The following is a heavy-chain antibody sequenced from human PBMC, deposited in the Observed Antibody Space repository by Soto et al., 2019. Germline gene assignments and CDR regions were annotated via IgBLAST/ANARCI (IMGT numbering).Heavy chain of an antibody. CDR2: INSDGST. V-gene: IGHV3-53*01. D-gene: IGHD5-18*01. J-gene: IGHJ4*02. Sequence: VQLVESGGGLIPPGGSLRLSCAASGFLVNSAYMTWVRQAPGKGLEWLSMINSDGSTLYAESVKGRFTISRDNSKNRLDLQMSSLRAEDTAMYYCARSGYSFAWGYWGQGTLVIVTS. CDR1: GFLVNSAY. CDR3: ARSGYSFAWGY.